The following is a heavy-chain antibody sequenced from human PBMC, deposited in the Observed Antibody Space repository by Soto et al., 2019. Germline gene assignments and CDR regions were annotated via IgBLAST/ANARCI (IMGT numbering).Heavy chain of an antibody. CDR1: GFTFSNYW. Sequence: GGSLRLSCAASGFTFSNYWMTWVRQTPGKGLEWVANIKEDGSQKNYADSVKGRLTISRDNAKKSLFLEMNSLRAEDTAVYYCARDSGGCRGTNCYDAFDIWGQGTMVTVSS. CDR2: IKEDGSQK. V-gene: IGHV3-7*01. J-gene: IGHJ3*02. CDR3: ARDSGGCRGTNCYDAFDI. D-gene: IGHD2-2*01.